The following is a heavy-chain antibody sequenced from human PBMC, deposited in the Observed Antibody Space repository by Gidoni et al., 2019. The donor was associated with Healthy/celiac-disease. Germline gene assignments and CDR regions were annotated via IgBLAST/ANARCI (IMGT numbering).Heavy chain of an antibody. V-gene: IGHV3-30*18. CDR3: AKEGGYSYGNYFDY. D-gene: IGHD5-18*01. Sequence: QVQLVESGGGVVQPGRSLRLSCAASGFTFRSYGMPWVRKAPGKGLEWVAVISYDGSNKYYADSVKGRFTISRDNSKNTLYLQMNSLRAEDTAVYYCAKEGGYSYGNYFDYWGQGTLVTVSS. CDR1: GFTFRSYG. CDR2: ISYDGSNK. J-gene: IGHJ4*02.